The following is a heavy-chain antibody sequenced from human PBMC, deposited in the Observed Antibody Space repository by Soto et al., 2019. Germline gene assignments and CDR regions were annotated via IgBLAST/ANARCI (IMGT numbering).Heavy chain of an antibody. V-gene: IGHV4-4*02. D-gene: IGHD6-19*01. J-gene: IGHJ4*02. CDR2: IYHSGST. Sequence: SSETLSLTCAVSGGSISSSNWWSWVREPPGKGLEWIGEIYHSGSTNYNPSLKSRVTISVDKSKNQFSLKLSSVTAADTAVYYCARVAVAGTRFDYWGQGTLVTVSS. CDR3: ARVAVAGTRFDY. CDR1: GGSISSSNW.